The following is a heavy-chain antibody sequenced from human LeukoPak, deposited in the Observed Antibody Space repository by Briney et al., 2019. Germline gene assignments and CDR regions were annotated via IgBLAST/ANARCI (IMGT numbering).Heavy chain of an antibody. Sequence: GESLKISCKGSGYSFTSYWISWVRQMPGKGLEWMGRIDPSDSYTNYSPSFQGHVTISADKSISTAYLQWSSLTASDTAMYYCARHYGDGYNSDYWGQGTLSPSPQ. CDR1: GYSFTSYW. D-gene: IGHD5-24*01. V-gene: IGHV5-10-1*01. CDR3: ARHYGDGYNSDY. CDR2: IDPSDSYT. J-gene: IGHJ4*02.